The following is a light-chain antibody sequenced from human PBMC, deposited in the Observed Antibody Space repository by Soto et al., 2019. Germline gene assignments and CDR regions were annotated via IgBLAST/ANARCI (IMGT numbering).Light chain of an antibody. V-gene: IGLV1-40*01. CDR1: SSNIGAGYD. J-gene: IGLJ3*02. Sequence: QAVVTQPPSVSGAPGQRVTISCTGSSSNIGAGYDVHWYQQLPGTAPKLLISGNSNRPSGVPGRFSGSKSGTTASLAIAGLQAENEGYYRCHSYDSRRSGNMVCGGGTMLTVL. CDR3: HSYDSRRSGNMV. CDR2: GNS.